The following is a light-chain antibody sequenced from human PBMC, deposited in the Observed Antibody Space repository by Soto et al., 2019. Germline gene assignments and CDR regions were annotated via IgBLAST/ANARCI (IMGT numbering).Light chain of an antibody. CDR2: DVS. CDR1: SSDVGAYNY. V-gene: IGLV2-11*02. Sequence: QSALTQPRSVSGSPGQSVTISCTGTSSDVGAYNYVPWYQQHPGKAPQLMLYDVSKRPSGVPDRFSGAKSGNTASLTISGRQAEDEAYYYCCSYAGSYTLVLGGGTKLTVL. J-gene: IGLJ2*01. CDR3: CSYAGSYTLV.